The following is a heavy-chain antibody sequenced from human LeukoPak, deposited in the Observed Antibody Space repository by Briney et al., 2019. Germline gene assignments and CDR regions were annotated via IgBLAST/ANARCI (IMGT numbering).Heavy chain of an antibody. J-gene: IGHJ4*02. D-gene: IGHD2-15*01. Sequence: GGSLRLSCAASGFTFSSYAMSWVRQAPGKGLEWVSVISGSGGSTYYADSVKGRFTISRDNSKNTLYLQMNSLRAEDTAVYYCAKDPGCSGGSCYIDYWGQGTLVTVSS. V-gene: IGHV3-23*01. CDR1: GFTFSSYA. CDR3: AKDPGCSGGSCYIDY. CDR2: ISGSGGST.